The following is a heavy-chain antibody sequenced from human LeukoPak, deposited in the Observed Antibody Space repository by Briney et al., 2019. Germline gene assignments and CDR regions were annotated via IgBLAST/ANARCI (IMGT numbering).Heavy chain of an antibody. CDR2: INPNSGGT. D-gene: IGHD5-24*01. CDR3: ARDPRWLQGYFQH. Sequence: ASVKVSCKAPGYTFTGYYMHWVRQAPGQGLEWMGRINPNSGGTNYAQKFQGRVTMTRDTSISTAYMELSRLRSDDTAVYYCARDPRWLQGYFQHWGQGTLVTVSS. J-gene: IGHJ1*01. CDR1: GYTFTGYY. V-gene: IGHV1-2*06.